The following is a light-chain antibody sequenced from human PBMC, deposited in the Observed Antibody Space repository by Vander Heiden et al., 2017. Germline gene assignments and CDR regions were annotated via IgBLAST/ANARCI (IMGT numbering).Light chain of an antibody. CDR2: LGS. CDR1: QSLLNSNGYNY. Sequence: DIVMTQSPLYLRVPHGEPASIPCRSSQSLLNSNGYNYLDWYLQEPGQCPQLLIYLGSNRASGVPDRFSGSGSGTDFTLKISRVEAEDVGVYYCRQALQTPRTFGQGTKVEIK. J-gene: IGKJ1*01. CDR3: RQALQTPRT. V-gene: IGKV2-28*01.